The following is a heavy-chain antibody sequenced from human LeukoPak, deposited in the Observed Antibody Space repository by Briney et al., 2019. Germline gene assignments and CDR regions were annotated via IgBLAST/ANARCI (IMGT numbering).Heavy chain of an antibody. CDR1: GFSFSSYS. CDR3: ARALSYSYGSMDF. J-gene: IGHJ4*02. Sequence: GGSLTLSCAASGFSFSSYSMNWVRQAPGKGLEWVSSISSGSKYIYNADSLKGRFTISRDNAKNSLYLQMNSLGAEDTAVYYCARALSYSYGSMDFWGQGTLVIVSS. CDR2: ISSGSKYI. D-gene: IGHD5-18*01. V-gene: IGHV3-21*01.